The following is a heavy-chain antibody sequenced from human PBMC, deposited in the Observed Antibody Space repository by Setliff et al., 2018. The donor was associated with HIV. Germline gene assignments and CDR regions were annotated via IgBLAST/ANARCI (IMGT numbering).Heavy chain of an antibody. CDR2: INPETGDP. V-gene: IGHV1-2*02. CDR3: ATGIPSDLDY. Sequence: VSCKTSGSRFIGHYLHWVRLAPGQGPEWVGWINPETGDPNYAQKFRGRVLMTRDTSITTAFLHVAKLTSDDTAIYYCATGIPSDLDYWGQGTLVTVSS. J-gene: IGHJ4*01. CDR1: GSRFIGHY. D-gene: IGHD2-21*01.